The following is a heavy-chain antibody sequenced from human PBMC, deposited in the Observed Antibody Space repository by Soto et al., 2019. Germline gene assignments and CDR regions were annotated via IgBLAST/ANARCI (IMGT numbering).Heavy chain of an antibody. CDR2: ISGSGGST. CDR1: GFTFSSYA. J-gene: IGHJ3*02. D-gene: IGHD6-13*01. V-gene: IGHV3-23*01. CDR3: AKSEAAAGTKIGAAFDI. Sequence: GGSLRLSCAASGFTFSSYAMSWVRQAPGKGLEWVSAISGSGGSTYYADSVKGRFTISRDNSKNTLYLQMNSLRAEDTAVYYCAKSEAAAGTKIGAAFDIWGQGTMVTVSS.